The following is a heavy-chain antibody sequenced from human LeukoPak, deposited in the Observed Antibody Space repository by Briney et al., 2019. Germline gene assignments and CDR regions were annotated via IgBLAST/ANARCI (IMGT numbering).Heavy chain of an antibody. V-gene: IGHV4-34*01. Sequence: PSETLSLTCAVYGGSFSGYYWSWIRQPPGKGLEWIGEINHSGSTNYNPSLKSGVTISVDTSKNQFSLKLSSVTAADTAVYYCARQYCSSTSCDHDYWGQGTLVTVSS. CDR1: GGSFSGYY. J-gene: IGHJ4*02. D-gene: IGHD2-2*01. CDR3: ARQYCSSTSCDHDY. CDR2: INHSGST.